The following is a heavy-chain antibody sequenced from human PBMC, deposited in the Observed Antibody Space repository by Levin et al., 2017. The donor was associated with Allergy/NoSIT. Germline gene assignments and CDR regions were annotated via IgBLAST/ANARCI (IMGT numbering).Heavy chain of an antibody. Sequence: SSETLSLTCTVSGGSISSSYWSWIRQPPGKGLEWIGYIFYSGSTNSNPSLKSRVTISVDTSRNQFSLKLSSVTAADTAIYYCARHISSPRPGFDYWGQGTMVTVSS. V-gene: IGHV4-59*08. CDR3: ARHISSPRPGFDY. CDR2: IFYSGST. J-gene: IGHJ3*01. CDR1: GGSISSSY. D-gene: IGHD3-9*01.